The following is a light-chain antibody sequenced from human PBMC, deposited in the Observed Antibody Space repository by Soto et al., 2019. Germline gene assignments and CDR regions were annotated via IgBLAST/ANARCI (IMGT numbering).Light chain of an antibody. CDR2: DDD. Sequence: SYVLTQPLSVSVAPGQTATITCGGDNIGSKIVHWYQHNPGQAPVLVVHDDDDRPSGIPERFSGSNSGQTATLTISRVEAGDEADYYCQVWVGPSERIFGGGTQLTVL. CDR1: NIGSKI. CDR3: QVWVGPSERI. V-gene: IGLV3-21*02. J-gene: IGLJ2*01.